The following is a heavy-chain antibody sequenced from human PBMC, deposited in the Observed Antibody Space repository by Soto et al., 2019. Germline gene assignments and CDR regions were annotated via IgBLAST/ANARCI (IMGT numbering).Heavy chain of an antibody. CDR2: ISSSSSYI. Sequence: EVQLVESGGGLVKPGGSLRLSCAASGFTFSSYSMNWVRQAPGKGLEWVSSISSSSSYIYYAVSVKGRFTISKDNTRNSLNLQKNSRRSEDTAVYYCAADNRDVYYCMLTVYYNVPNWFDPWGQGTLVTVSS. J-gene: IGHJ5*02. D-gene: IGHD3-9*01. CDR3: AADNRDVYYCMLTVYYNVPNWFDP. CDR1: GFTFSSYS. V-gene: IGHV3-21*01.